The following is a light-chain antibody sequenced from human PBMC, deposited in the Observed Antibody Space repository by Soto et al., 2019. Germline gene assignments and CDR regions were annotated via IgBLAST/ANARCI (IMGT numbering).Light chain of an antibody. CDR1: QSISNW. V-gene: IGKV1-5*03. J-gene: IGKJ1*01. CDR2: LAS. Sequence: DIQMTQSPSTLSASVGDRVTITGRASQSISNWLAWYQQKPGKAPKLLIYLASSLESGVPSRFSGSGSGTEFTLTISSLQPDDFATYYCQHYNSYSEAFGQGTKVDI. CDR3: QHYNSYSEA.